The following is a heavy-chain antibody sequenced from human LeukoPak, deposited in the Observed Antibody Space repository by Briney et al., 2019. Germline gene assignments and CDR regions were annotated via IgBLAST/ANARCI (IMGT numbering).Heavy chain of an antibody. CDR3: ARVVGYCSSTSCGDAFDI. V-gene: IGHV1-69*04. CDR1: GGTFSSYA. D-gene: IGHD2-2*01. Sequence: SVKVSCKASGGTFSSYAISWVRQAPGQGLVWMGRIIPILGIANYAQKFQGRVTITADKSTSTAYMELSSLRSEDTAVYYCARVVGYCSSTSCGDAFDIWGQGTMVTVSS. CDR2: IIPILGIA. J-gene: IGHJ3*02.